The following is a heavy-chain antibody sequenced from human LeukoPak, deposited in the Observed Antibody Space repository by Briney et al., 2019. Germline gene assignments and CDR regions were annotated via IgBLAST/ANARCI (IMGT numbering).Heavy chain of an antibody. CDR1: GFTFSRYE. D-gene: IGHD5-18*01. CDR2: ISSSGSTI. Sequence: PGGSLRLSCAASGFTFSRYEMNWVRQAPGKGLEWVSYISSSGSTIYYADSVKGRFTISRDNAKNSLYLQMNSLRAEDTAVYYCARGREYSQPFDYWGQGTLVTVSS. V-gene: IGHV3-48*03. J-gene: IGHJ4*02. CDR3: ARGREYSQPFDY.